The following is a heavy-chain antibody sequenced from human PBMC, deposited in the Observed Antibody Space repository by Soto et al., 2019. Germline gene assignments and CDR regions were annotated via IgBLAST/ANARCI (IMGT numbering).Heavy chain of an antibody. CDR2: ISAYNGNT. CDR3: AGGSCSGGSCYPKYNWFDP. Sequence: QVQLVQSGAEVKKPGASVKVSCKASGYTFTSYGISWVRQAPGQGLEWMGWISAYNGNTNYAQKLQGRVTMTTDTTTSTAYMELRSLRSDDTAVYYCAGGSCSGGSCYPKYNWFDPWGQGTLVTVSS. D-gene: IGHD2-15*01. J-gene: IGHJ5*02. V-gene: IGHV1-18*01. CDR1: GYTFTSYG.